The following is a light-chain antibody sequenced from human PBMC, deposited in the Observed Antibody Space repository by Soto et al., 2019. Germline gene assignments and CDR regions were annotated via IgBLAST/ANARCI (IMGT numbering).Light chain of an antibody. CDR2: GAS. CDR1: QSVSSN. J-gene: IGKJ1*01. Sequence: EIVMTQSPATLSVSPGERATLFCRASQSVSSNLAWHQQKPGQAPRLLIYGASNRATGIPARFSGSGSGTEFTLTISSLQSEDFAVYYCQHYYYWPPWTFGQGTKVDIK. V-gene: IGKV3-15*01. CDR3: QHYYYWPPWT.